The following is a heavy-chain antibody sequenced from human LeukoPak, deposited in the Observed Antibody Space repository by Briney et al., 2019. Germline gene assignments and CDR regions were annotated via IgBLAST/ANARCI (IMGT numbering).Heavy chain of an antibody. CDR1: GGSISSGSYY. CDR3: AREDWNDGTVDY. CDR2: IYTSGST. J-gene: IGHJ4*02. Sequence: SQTLSLTCTVSGGSISSGSYYWSWIRQPAGKGLEWIGRIYTSGSTNYNPSLKSRVTISVDTSKNQFSLKLSSVTAADTAVYYCAREDWNDGTVDYWGQGTLVTVSS. D-gene: IGHD1-1*01. V-gene: IGHV4-61*02.